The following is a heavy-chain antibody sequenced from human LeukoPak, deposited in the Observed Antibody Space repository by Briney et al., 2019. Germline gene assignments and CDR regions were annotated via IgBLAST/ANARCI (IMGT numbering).Heavy chain of an antibody. V-gene: IGHV4-59*01. CDR2: IYYSGST. CDR1: GGSISSYY. D-gene: IGHD6-19*01. CDR3: ARGGPYSSGWYWFDP. J-gene: IGHJ5*02. Sequence: PSETLSLTCTVSGGSISSYYWSWIRQPPGKGLEWIGYIYYSGSTNYNPSLKSRVTISVDTSKNQFSLKLSSVTAADTAVYYCARGGPYSSGWYWFDPWGQGTLVTASS.